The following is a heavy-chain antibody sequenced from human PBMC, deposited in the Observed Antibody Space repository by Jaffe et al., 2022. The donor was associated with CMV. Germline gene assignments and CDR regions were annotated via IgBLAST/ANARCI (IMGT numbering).Heavy chain of an antibody. CDR1: GGSISSYY. D-gene: IGHD6-19*01. V-gene: IGHV4-59*01. CDR2: IYYSGST. J-gene: IGHJ3*02. CDR3: ARVPRRAVAGTAINAFDI. Sequence: QVQLQESGPGLVKPSETLSLTCTVSGGSISSYYWSWIRQPPGKGLEWIGYIYYSGSTNYNPSLKSRVTISVDTSKNQFSLKLSSVTAADTAVYYCARVPRRAVAGTAINAFDIWGQGTMVTVSS.